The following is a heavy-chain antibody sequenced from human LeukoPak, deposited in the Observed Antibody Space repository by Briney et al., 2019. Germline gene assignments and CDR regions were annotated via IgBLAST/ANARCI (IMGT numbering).Heavy chain of an antibody. CDR1: GYDFSNYG. J-gene: IGHJ4*02. CDR2: ISAYNGHT. CDR3: ARATVTTTFDY. D-gene: IGHD4-17*01. V-gene: IGHV1-18*01. Sequence: ASVKVSCKASGYDFSNYGITWVRQAPGQGLEWMGWISAYNGHTNYAQNLQDRVTLTTDTSTSTAYMELRSLKSEDTAVYYCARATVTTTFDYWGQGTLVTVSS.